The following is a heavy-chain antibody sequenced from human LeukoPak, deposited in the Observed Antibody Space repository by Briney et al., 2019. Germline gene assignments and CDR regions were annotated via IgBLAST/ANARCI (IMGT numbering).Heavy chain of an antibody. CDR1: GGSISSSSYY. CDR3: ARLPPEVWSGYHDAFDI. V-gene: IGHV4-39*01. Sequence: SETLSLTCTVSGGSISSSSYYWGWIRQPPGKGLEWIGSIYYSGSTYYNPSLKSRVTISVDTSKNQFSLKLSSVTAADTAVYYCARLPPEVWSGYHDAFDIWGQGTMVTVSS. CDR2: IYYSGST. D-gene: IGHD3-3*01. J-gene: IGHJ3*02.